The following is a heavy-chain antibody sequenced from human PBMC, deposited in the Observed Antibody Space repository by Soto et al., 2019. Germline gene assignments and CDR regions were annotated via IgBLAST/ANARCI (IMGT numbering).Heavy chain of an antibody. CDR1: GFSIRSGDYY. Sequence: LSLTSPFSGFSIRSGDYYWSWIRQPPGKGLEWIGYIYYSGSTYYNPSLKSRVTISVDTSKNQFSLKLSSVTAADTAVYYCARELMVYVDYWGQGTLVTVSS. V-gene: IGHV4-30-4*01. CDR2: IYYSGST. CDR3: ARELMVYVDY. J-gene: IGHJ4*02. D-gene: IGHD2-8*01.